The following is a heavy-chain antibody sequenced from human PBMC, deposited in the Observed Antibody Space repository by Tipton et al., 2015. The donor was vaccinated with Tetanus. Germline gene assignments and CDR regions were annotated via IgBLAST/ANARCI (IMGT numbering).Heavy chain of an antibody. J-gene: IGHJ5*02. CDR3: ARGRGPGPHEFFEH. V-gene: IGHV1-18*01. Sequence: QLVQSGAEVKKPGASVKVSCKASGYTFTHYGVNWVRQAPGQGLEWMGWISPFNNNINYAEKFQGRLTMTTDRSTSTVYMELRSLVSDDTAVYYCARGRGPGPHEFFEHWGQGTLVTVSS. CDR2: ISPFNNNI. CDR1: GYTFTHYG. D-gene: IGHD3-10*01.